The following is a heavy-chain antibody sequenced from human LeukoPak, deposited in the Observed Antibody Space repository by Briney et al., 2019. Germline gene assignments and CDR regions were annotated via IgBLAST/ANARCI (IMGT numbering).Heavy chain of an antibody. J-gene: IGHJ3*02. CDR1: GYSISSGYY. CDR3: ARGYSSGWYDAFDI. V-gene: IGHV4-38-2*01. CDR2: IDHSGST. Sequence: SETLSLTCAVSGYSISSGYYWGWIRQPPGRGLEWIGSIDHSGSTYYNPSLKSRVTISVDTSKNQFSLKLSSVTAADTAVYYCARGYSSGWYDAFDIWGQGTMVTVSS. D-gene: IGHD6-19*01.